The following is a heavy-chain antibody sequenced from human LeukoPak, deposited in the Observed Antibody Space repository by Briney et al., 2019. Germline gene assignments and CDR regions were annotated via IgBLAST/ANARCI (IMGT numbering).Heavy chain of an antibody. V-gene: IGHV3-23*01. CDR3: ARAYSDVGDAFDI. D-gene: IGHD4-11*01. CDR1: GFTFSSYA. CDR2: INAAGMSS. J-gene: IGHJ3*02. Sequence: GGSLRLSCAASGFTFSSYAMSWVRQAPGKGLVWVSRINAAGMSSDYADSAKGRFTISRDNANNMLYLQIHSLGAEDTAVYYCARAYSDVGDAFDIWGQGTMVTVSS.